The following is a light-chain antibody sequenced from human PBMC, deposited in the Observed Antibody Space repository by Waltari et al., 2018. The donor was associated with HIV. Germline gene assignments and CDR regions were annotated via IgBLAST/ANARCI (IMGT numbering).Light chain of an antibody. Sequence: QSALTQPASVSGSPGQSITIPCTGTSSDVGGYNFVTWYQQPPGTTPKGMNYEVYNRPSGVSHRFFGSKSGNTASLTISGLQAEDEADYYCSSYTSSSTPYVFGTGTKVTVL. CDR3: SSYTSSSTPYV. J-gene: IGLJ1*01. CDR2: EVY. V-gene: IGLV2-14*01. CDR1: SSDVGGYNF.